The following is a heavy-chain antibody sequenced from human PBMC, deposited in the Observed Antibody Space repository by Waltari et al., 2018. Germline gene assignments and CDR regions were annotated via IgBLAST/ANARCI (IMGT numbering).Heavy chain of an antibody. CDR2: IYTSGST. CDR1: GGPISRGSYY. J-gene: IGHJ5*02. Sequence: QVQLQESGPGLVKPSQTLSLTCTVSGGPISRGSYYWRWIRQPAGKGLEWIGYIYTSGSTNYNPSLKSRVTISVDTSKNQFSLKLSSVTAADTAVYYCARGGWGSGNWFDPWGQGTLVTVSS. V-gene: IGHV4-61*09. D-gene: IGHD7-27*01. CDR3: ARGGWGSGNWFDP.